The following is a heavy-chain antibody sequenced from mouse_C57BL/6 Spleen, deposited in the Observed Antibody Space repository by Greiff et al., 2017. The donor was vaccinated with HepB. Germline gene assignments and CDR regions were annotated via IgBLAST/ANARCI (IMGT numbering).Heavy chain of an antibody. CDR2: IHPSDSDT. CDR1: GYTFTSYW. D-gene: IGHD2-1*01. CDR3: AKYYNGNYYAMDY. Sequence: QVQLQQPGAELVKPGASVKVSCKASGYTFTSYWMHWVKQRPGQGLEWIGRIHPSDSDTNYNQKFKGKATLTVHKSSSTAYMQLSSLTSEDSAVYYCAKYYNGNYYAMDYWGQGTSVTVSS. V-gene: IGHV1-74*01. J-gene: IGHJ4*01.